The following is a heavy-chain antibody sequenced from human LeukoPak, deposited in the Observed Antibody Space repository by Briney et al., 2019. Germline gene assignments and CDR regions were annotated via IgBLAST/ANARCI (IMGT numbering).Heavy chain of an antibody. CDR2: INPNSGGT. J-gene: IGHJ4*02. CDR3: ARVLGVATSGFDY. D-gene: IGHD5-12*01. CDR1: GYTFTGYY. V-gene: IGHV1-2*02. Sequence: ASVKVSCKASGYTFTGYYMHWVRQAPGQGLEWMGWINPNSGGTNYAQKFQGRLTMTRDTSISTAYMELSRLRSDDTAVYYCARVLGVATSGFDYWGQGTLVTVSS.